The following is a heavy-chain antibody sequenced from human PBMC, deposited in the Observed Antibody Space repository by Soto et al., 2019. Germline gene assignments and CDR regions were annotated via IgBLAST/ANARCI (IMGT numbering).Heavy chain of an antibody. V-gene: IGHV3-23*01. CDR2: ISGSGGST. J-gene: IGHJ6*02. CDR1: GFTFSSYA. Sequence: EVQLLESGGGLVQPGGSLRLSCAASGFTFSSYAMSWVRQAPGKGLEWVSAISGSGGSTYYADSVKGRFTISRDNSKNTLYLQMNSLRAEDTAVYYCAKDMRSSSWYSEGYYGMDVWGQGTTVTVSS. CDR3: AKDMRSSSWYSEGYYGMDV. D-gene: IGHD6-13*01.